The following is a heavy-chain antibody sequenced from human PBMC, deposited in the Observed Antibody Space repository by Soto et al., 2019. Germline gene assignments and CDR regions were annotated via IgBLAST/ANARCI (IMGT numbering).Heavy chain of an antibody. D-gene: IGHD2-8*01. J-gene: IGHJ6*02. V-gene: IGHV4-31*03. Sequence: KLSEPLSLTCTVSGGSIRSGGYYWSWVRQNPRKGLEWIGNIYYSGNTYYNPSLKSRLTISVDTSKNQFSLILSSVSAADTAVYYCARDRLMATAGTASNYFGLDGWGQGTTVSVSS. CDR3: ARDRLMATAGTASNYFGLDG. CDR1: GGSIRSGGYY. CDR2: IYYSGNT.